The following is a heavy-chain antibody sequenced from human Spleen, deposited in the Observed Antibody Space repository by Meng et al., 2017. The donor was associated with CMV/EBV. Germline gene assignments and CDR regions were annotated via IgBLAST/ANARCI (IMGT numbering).Heavy chain of an antibody. CDR2: TYYRSKWYN. Sequence: QLQPSGPGLMKPPQTPSLSCATSGDSVSSNSAAWNWIRQSPSRGLEWLGRTYYRSKWYNDYAMFVQSRITISQDTSKNQFSLQLNSVTPEDTAVYYCARHNGGTYRFDCWGQGTLVTVSS. V-gene: IGHV6-1*01. J-gene: IGHJ4*02. CDR3: ARHNGGTYRFDC. CDR1: GDSVSSNSAA. D-gene: IGHD1-26*01.